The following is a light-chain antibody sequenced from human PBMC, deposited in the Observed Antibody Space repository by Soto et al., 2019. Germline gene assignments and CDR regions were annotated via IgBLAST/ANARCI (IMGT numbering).Light chain of an antibody. CDR3: SSYTSSSTYV. Sequence: QSARTQPASVSGSPGQSITISCTGASSDVGDYNYVSWYQHHPGKAPKLLIYEVNNRPSGVSDRFSGSKSGNVASLTISWLQAEDEADYYCSSYTSSSTYVFGTGTKVTVL. J-gene: IGLJ1*01. CDR1: SSDVGDYNY. V-gene: IGLV2-14*01. CDR2: EVN.